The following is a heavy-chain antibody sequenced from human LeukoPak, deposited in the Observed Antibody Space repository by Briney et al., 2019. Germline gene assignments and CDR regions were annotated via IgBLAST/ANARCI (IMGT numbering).Heavy chain of an antibody. J-gene: IGHJ4*02. V-gene: IGHV3-21*01. D-gene: IGHD2-8*02. CDR1: GFIFSSYI. CDR3: ARDSGTWSSDY. CDR2: ISTSSDYI. Sequence: SGGSLRLSCAASGFIFSSYIMNWVRQAPGKGLEWVSSISTSSDYIYYADSVKGRFTISRHNAKNSLSLQMNSLRAEDTAVYYCARDSGTWSSDYWGQGTLVTVSS.